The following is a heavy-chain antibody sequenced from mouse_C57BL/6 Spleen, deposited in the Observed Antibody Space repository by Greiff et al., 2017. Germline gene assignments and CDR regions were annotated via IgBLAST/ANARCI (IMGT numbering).Heavy chain of an antibody. CDR1: GYTFTSYW. CDR2: IYPSDSET. J-gene: IGHJ3*01. Sequence: VQLQQSGAELVRPGSSVKLSCKASGYTFTSYWMDWVKQRPGQGLEWIGNIYPSDSETHYNQKFKDKATLTVDKSSSTAYMQLSSLTSEDSAVYYCAGTARLGFAYWGQGTLVTVSA. V-gene: IGHV1-61*01. D-gene: IGHD3-3*01. CDR3: AGTARLGFAY.